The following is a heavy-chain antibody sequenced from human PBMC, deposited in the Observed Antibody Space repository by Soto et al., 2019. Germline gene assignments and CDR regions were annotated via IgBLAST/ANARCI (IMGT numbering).Heavy chain of an antibody. CDR1: GYTFTSYY. CDR2: INPSGGST. Sequence: ASVKVSCKASGYTFTSYYMHWVRQAPGQGLEWKGIINPSGGSTSYAQKFQGRVTMTRDTSTSTVYMELSSLRSEDTAVYYCARDFGQITMVRGVISDYYYGMDVWGQGTTVTVSS. CDR3: ARDFGQITMVRGVISDYYYGMDV. J-gene: IGHJ6*02. D-gene: IGHD3-10*01. V-gene: IGHV1-46*01.